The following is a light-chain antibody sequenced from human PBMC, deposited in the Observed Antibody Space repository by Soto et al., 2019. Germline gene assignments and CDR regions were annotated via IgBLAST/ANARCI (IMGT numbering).Light chain of an antibody. CDR2: DAS. J-gene: IGKJ4*01. CDR3: QQRSNWPRVT. Sequence: EIVLTQSPATLSLSPGERATLSCRASQSVSSYLAWYQQKPGQARRLLIYDASNRATGIPARFSGSGSGTDFTLTISSLEPEDFAVYYCQQRSNWPRVTFGGGTKVEIK. V-gene: IGKV3-11*01. CDR1: QSVSSY.